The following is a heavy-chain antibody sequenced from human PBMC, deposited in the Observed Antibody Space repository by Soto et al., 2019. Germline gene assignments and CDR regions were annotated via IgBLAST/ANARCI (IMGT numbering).Heavy chain of an antibody. CDR3: ARAYSPSQQWTLYYYYYMDV. V-gene: IGHV4-59*01. CDR2: IYYSGST. CDR1: GGSISSYY. D-gene: IGHD6-19*01. Sequence: SETLSLTCTVSGGSISSYYWSWIRQPPGKGLEWIGYIYYSGSTNYNPSLKSRVTISVDTSKNQFSLKLSSVTAADTAVYYCARAYSPSQQWTLYYYYYMDVWGKGTKVTVSS. J-gene: IGHJ6*03.